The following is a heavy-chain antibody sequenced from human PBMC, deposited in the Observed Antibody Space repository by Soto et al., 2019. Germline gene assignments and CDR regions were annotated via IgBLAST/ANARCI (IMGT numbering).Heavy chain of an antibody. CDR2: ISRDGSSS. D-gene: IGHD4-17*01. J-gene: IGHJ4*02. CDR1: GFTFVNYG. Sequence: GSLRLSCAASGFTFVNYGMNWVRQAPGKGLEWVAIISRDGSSSSYADSVNGRFTISRDNSKNTLDLQMNSLRAEDTAVYYCAKDSTTPHFFDYWGPGTLVTVSS. CDR3: AKDSTTPHFFDY. V-gene: IGHV3-30*18.